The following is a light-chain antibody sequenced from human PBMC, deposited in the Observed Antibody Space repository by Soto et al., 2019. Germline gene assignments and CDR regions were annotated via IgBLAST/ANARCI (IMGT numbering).Light chain of an antibody. V-gene: IGKV3-20*01. CDR3: QQYGRSSWT. CDR1: QIISSSY. CDR2: GAS. Sequence: EIVLTQSPGTLSLSPGERATLSCRASQIISSSYLAWYQQKHGQAPRLLIYGASSRATGIPDRFSGSGSGTDFTLTISRLEPEDFAVYYCQQYGRSSWTFGQGTKVEIK. J-gene: IGKJ1*01.